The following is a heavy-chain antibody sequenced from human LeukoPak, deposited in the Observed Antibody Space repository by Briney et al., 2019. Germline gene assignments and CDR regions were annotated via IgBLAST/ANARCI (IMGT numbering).Heavy chain of an antibody. CDR1: GYSISSGYY. J-gene: IGHJ5*02. V-gene: IGHV4-38-2*02. CDR2: IYHSGST. Sequence: ASETLSLTCTVSGYSISSGYYWGWIRQPPGKGLEWIGSIYHSGSTYYNPSLKSRVTISVDTSKNQFSLKLSSVTAADTAVYYCARDGESWFDPWGQGTLVTVSS. CDR3: ARDGESWFDP. D-gene: IGHD7-27*01.